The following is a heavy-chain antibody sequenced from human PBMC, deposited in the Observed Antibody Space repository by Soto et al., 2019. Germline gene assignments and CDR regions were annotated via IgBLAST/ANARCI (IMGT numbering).Heavy chain of an antibody. V-gene: IGHV3-33*01. CDR2: IWFDGSKT. D-gene: IGHD6-19*01. CDR3: ARDTAVAGTVFDH. Sequence: QVQLVASGGGVVQPGRSLRLSCPASGFTFSNYGMHWVRQAPGKGLDWVAVIWFDGSKTYYADSVKGRFTISRDNSKNSLYLQMTSRRAEDTAIYYCARDTAVAGTVFDHWGQGTLVTVSS. CDR1: GFTFSNYG. J-gene: IGHJ5*02.